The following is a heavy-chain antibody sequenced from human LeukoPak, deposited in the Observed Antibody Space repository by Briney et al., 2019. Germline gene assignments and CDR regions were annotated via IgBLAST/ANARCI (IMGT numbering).Heavy chain of an antibody. V-gene: IGHV1-18*01. CDR3: ARDLCGRTSCYGSALYDY. D-gene: IGHD2-2*01. J-gene: IGHJ4*02. Sequence: ASVKVSCKASGYTFTSYGISWVRQAPGQGLEWMGWISAYNGNTNYAQKLQGRVTMTTDTSTSTAYMELRSLRSDDTAVYYCARDLCGRTSCYGSALYDYWGQGTLVTVSS. CDR1: GYTFTSYG. CDR2: ISAYNGNT.